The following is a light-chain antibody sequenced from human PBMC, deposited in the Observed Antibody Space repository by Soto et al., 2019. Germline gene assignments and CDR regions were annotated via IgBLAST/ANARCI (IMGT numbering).Light chain of an antibody. J-gene: IGKJ2*01. Sequence: DIQMTQSPSSLSASVGDRVTITCRASQSISSYLNWYQQKPGRAPNLLIYAASNLQSGVPSRFCGSGSGTDFTLTISSLQPEDFATYYCQQSYSTHTFGQGTKLEIK. CDR2: AAS. CDR3: QQSYSTHT. V-gene: IGKV1-39*01. CDR1: QSISSY.